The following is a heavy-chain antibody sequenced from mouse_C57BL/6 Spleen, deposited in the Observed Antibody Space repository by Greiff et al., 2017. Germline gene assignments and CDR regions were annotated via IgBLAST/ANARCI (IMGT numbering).Heavy chain of an antibody. V-gene: IGHV1-64*01. J-gene: IGHJ4*01. D-gene: IGHD1-1*01. CDR2: IHPNSGST. Sequence: QVQLQQPGAELVKPGASVKLSCKASGYTFTSYWMHWVKQRPGQGLEWIGMIHPNSGSTNYNEKFKSKATLTVDKSSSTAYMQLSSLTSEDSAVSYCAKGYYGSSPYAMDDWGQGTSVSVSS. CDR1: GYTFTSYW. CDR3: AKGYYGSSPYAMDD.